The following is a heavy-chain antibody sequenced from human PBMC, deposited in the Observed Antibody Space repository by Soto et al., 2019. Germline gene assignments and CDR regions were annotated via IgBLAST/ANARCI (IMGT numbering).Heavy chain of an antibody. CDR2: IYYSGST. D-gene: IGHD2-15*01. CDR3: ARVPEVTAATYAFDI. V-gene: IGHV4-31*03. J-gene: IGHJ3*02. Sequence: SETLSLPCTVSGGSISRCCYYWSWIRQHPGKGLEWIGYIYYSGSTYYNPSLKSRVTISVDTSKNQFSLKLSSVTAADTAVYYCARVPEVTAATYAFDIWGQGTMVTVSS. CDR1: GGSISRCCYY.